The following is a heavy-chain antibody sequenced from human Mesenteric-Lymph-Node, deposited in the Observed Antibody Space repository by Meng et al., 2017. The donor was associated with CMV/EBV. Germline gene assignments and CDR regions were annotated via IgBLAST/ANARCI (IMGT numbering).Heavy chain of an antibody. D-gene: IGHD3-3*01. CDR2: MNPNSGNT. J-gene: IGHJ3*02. CDR3: ARRAGAAIFGVVIHRYGAFDI. V-gene: IGHV1-8*01. Sequence: ASVKVSCKASGYTFTSYDINWVRQATGQGLEWMGWMNPNSGNTGYAQKFQGRVTMTRNTSISTAYMELSSLRSEDTAVYYCARRAGAAIFGVVIHRYGAFDIWGQGTMVTVSS. CDR1: GYTFTSYD.